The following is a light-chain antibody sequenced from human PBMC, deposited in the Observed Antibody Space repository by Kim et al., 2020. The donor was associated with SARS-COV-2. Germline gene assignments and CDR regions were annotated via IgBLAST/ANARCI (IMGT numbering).Light chain of an antibody. CDR2: GNN. Sequence: GQAVTISCTGSSSNIGADYAVHWYQQLPGTAPKLLIYGNNIRPSGVPDRFSGSKSGTSASLAITGLQAEDEADYYCQSHDLNLRVVFGGGTQLTVL. V-gene: IGLV1-40*01. J-gene: IGLJ2*01. CDR1: SSNIGADYA. CDR3: QSHDLNLRVV.